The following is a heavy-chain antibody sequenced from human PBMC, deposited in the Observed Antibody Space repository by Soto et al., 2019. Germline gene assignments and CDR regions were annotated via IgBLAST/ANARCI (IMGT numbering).Heavy chain of an antibody. Sequence: GGSLRLSCVASGFTFNSYDMCWVRQAPRKGLEWVSGISASGGSTFYADSVKGRFTISRDNSKNTLFLQMNSLRAGDSAVYYCAKDAPRRSVWYYFDYWGQGTLVTVSS. CDR3: AKDAPRRSVWYYFDY. J-gene: IGHJ4*02. CDR1: GFTFNSYD. D-gene: IGHD6-19*01. V-gene: IGHV3-23*01. CDR2: ISASGGST.